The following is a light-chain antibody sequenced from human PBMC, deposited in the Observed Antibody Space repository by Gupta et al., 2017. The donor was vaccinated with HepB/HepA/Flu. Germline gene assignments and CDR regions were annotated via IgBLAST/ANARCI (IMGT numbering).Light chain of an antibody. CDR3: TSHTTKNSLV. J-gene: IGLJ2*01. Sequence: QSALTQPASVSGSPGQSITISCTGSSSDVGAYNHVSWYQQHPDKGPKLMIYDVSLRPSGVPNRFSGSKSGTTASLTISGLQAEDEAYYYCTSHTTKNSLVFGGGTKLTVL. CDR1: SSDVGAYNH. CDR2: DVS. V-gene: IGLV2-14*03.